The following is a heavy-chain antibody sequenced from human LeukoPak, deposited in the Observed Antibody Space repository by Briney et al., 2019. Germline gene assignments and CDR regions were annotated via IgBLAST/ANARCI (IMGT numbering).Heavy chain of an antibody. V-gene: IGHV4-34*01. D-gene: IGHD3-3*01. CDR2: INHSGST. CDR1: GGSFSGYY. CDR3: ARASIWSGYRFDY. Sequence: NPSETLSLTCAVYGGSFSGYYWSWIRQPPGKGLEWIGEINHSGSTNYNPSLKSRVTISVDTSKNQFSLKLSSVTAADTAVYYCARASIWSGYRFDYWGRGTLVTVSS. J-gene: IGHJ4*02.